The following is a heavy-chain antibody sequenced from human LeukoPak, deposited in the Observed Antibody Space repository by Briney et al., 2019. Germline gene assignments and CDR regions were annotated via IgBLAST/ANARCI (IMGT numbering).Heavy chain of an antibody. V-gene: IGHV1-18*01. CDR1: GYSFTNYG. CDR3: ASGSGIAAAGPTNWFDP. J-gene: IGHJ5*02. D-gene: IGHD6-13*01. Sequence: GASVKVSCKASGYSFTNYGINWVRQAPGQGLEWMGWISGYNGNTNYAQKFQGRVTITADKSTSTAYMELSSLRSEDTAVYYCASGSGIAAAGPTNWFDPWGQGTLVTVSS. CDR2: ISGYNGNT.